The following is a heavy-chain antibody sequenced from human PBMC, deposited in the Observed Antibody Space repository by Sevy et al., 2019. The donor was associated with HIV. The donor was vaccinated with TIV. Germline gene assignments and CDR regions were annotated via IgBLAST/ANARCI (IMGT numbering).Heavy chain of an antibody. Sequence: GGSLRLSCAASGFTFSSYAMSWARQPPGKGLEWVSVISGSGGSTYYADAVKGRFTISRDNSKNTLYLQMNSLRAEDTAVYYCAKERVVGEYYYYYGMDVWGQGTTVTVSS. CDR2: ISGSGGST. CDR1: GFTFSSYA. V-gene: IGHV3-23*01. CDR3: AKERVVGEYYYYYGMDV. J-gene: IGHJ6*02. D-gene: IGHD1-26*01.